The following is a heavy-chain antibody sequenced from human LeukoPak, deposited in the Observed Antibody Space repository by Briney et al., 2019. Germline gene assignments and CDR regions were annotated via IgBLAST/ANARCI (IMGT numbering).Heavy chain of an antibody. D-gene: IGHD6-13*01. CDR3: ARELGTAAAATDGSYYYYGMDV. CDR1: GYTFTGYY. CDR2: INPNSGGT. V-gene: IGHV1-2*02. Sequence: GASVKVSCKASGYTFTGYYMHWVRQAPGQGLEWMGWINPNSGGTNYAQKFQGRVTMTRDTSISTAYMELSRLRSDDTAVYYCARELGTAAAATDGSYYYYGMDVWGQRTTVTVSS. J-gene: IGHJ6*02.